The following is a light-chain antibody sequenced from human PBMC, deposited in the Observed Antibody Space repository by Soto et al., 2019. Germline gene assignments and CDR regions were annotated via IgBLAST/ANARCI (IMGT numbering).Light chain of an antibody. CDR2: KGS. Sequence: DIQMTQSPSTLSASVGDRVTITCRASQSIGSWLAWYQQKPGKAPNLLIYKGSSLESGVPSRFSGSGSGTEFTLTISSLQPDDFASYYCQQYNTYPWTFGQGTKVEI. CDR1: QSIGSW. CDR3: QQYNTYPWT. V-gene: IGKV1-5*03. J-gene: IGKJ1*01.